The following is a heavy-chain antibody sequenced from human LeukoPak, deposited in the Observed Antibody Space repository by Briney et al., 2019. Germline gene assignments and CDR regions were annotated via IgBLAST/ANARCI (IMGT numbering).Heavy chain of an antibody. J-gene: IGHJ3*01. Sequence: GGSLRLSCAASGFTFSSYEMNWVRQAPGRGLEWVSYISSSGSTIYYADSVKGRFTISRDNAKNSLYLQMNSLRAEDTAVYYCARGVDYDSSGYVLSWGQGTMVTVSS. CDR2: ISSSGSTI. V-gene: IGHV3-48*03. CDR3: ARGVDYDSSGYVLS. D-gene: IGHD3-22*01. CDR1: GFTFSSYE.